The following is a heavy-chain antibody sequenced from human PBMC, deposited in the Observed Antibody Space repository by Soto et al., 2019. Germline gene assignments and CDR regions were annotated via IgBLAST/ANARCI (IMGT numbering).Heavy chain of an antibody. D-gene: IGHD1-26*01. CDR3: ARPRAYYGEWDY. Sequence: QVQLVQSGAEGKKPGASVKVSCKASGYAFTSFYINWVRQAPGQGLEWMGIFSPSGGGTSYAQKFQGRVTMRRDTSTSEVYMELNSLRSEDTAVQYGARPRAYYGEWDYWGQGTLVTVSS. CDR1: GYAFTSFY. J-gene: IGHJ4*02. CDR2: FSPSGGGT. V-gene: IGHV1-46*01.